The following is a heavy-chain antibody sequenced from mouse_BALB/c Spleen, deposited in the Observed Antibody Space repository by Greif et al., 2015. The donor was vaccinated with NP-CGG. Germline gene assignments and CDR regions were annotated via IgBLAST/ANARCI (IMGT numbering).Heavy chain of an antibody. V-gene: IGHV5-6*01. J-gene: IGHJ4*01. Sequence: EVKLVESGGDLVKPGGSLKLSCAASGFTFSSYGMSWVRQTPDKRLEWVATISSGGSYTYYPDSVKGRFTISRDNAKNTLYLQMSSLKSEDTAMYYCARDGYDGDYYAMDYWGQGTSVTVSS. CDR2: ISSGGSYT. D-gene: IGHD2-2*01. CDR1: GFTFSSYG. CDR3: ARDGYDGDYYAMDY.